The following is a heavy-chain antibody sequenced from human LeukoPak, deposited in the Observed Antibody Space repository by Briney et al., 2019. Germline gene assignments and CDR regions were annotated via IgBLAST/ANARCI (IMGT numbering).Heavy chain of an antibody. V-gene: IGHV1-69*04. CDR3: ARDETVGDDYYGMYV. J-gene: IGHJ6*02. D-gene: IGHD4-11*01. Sequence: SVKVSCKASGGTFTTHAISWVRQAPGQGFEWMGRIIPMLGKPNYGQKSQGRVTITADKFTSTVYMELTSLRSEDTAVYYCARDETVGDDYYGMYVWGQGTTVTVSS. CDR1: GGTFTTHA. CDR2: IIPMLGKP.